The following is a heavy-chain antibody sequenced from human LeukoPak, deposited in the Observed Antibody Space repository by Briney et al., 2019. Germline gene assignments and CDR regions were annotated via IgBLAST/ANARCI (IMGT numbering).Heavy chain of an antibody. D-gene: IGHD6-19*01. J-gene: IGHJ4*02. V-gene: IGHV3-23*01. Sequence: GGPLRLSCAASGFSLSTYGVSWVRQPPGKGLEWVSGITGTGGSTYYADSVKGRFTVSRDTSKNTLYLQMNSLRAEDTAMYYCAKDHGTAVAGFYYWGQGTLVTVSS. CDR1: GFSLSTYG. CDR2: ITGTGGST. CDR3: AKDHGTAVAGFYY.